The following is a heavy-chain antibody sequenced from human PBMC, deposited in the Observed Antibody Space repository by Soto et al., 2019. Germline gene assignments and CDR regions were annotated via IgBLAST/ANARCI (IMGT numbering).Heavy chain of an antibody. Sequence: QITLEESGPTLVKPTQTLTLTCTFSGFSLSTGGVGVAWIRQPPGKALEWLAVIYWDDDKRYGPSLKNRRTVTKDTSKNQVVLTMTHLAPVDTATYYCAHTPFFGDKLDFWGQGTLVSVSS. CDR1: GFSLSTGGVG. D-gene: IGHD2-21*01. J-gene: IGHJ4*02. CDR2: IYWDDDK. V-gene: IGHV2-5*05. CDR3: AHTPFFGDKLDF.